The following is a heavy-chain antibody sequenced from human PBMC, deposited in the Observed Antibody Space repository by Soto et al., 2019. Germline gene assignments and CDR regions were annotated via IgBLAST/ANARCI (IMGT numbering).Heavy chain of an antibody. CDR2: ISSSSSYI. Sequence: PGGSLRLSCAASGFTFSSYSMNWVRQAPGKGLEWVSSISSSSSYIYYADSVKGRLTISRDNAKNSLYLQMNSLRAEDTAVYYCARDETVGDSCFDYWGQGTLVTVSS. CDR3: ARDETVGDSCFDY. J-gene: IGHJ4*02. V-gene: IGHV3-21*01. CDR1: GFTFSSYS. D-gene: IGHD2-21*02.